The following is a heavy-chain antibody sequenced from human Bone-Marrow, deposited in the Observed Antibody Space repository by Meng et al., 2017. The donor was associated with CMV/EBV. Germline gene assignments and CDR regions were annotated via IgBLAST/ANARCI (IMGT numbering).Heavy chain of an antibody. CDR2: IRFDETDG. CDR1: GFRFSDNG. V-gene: IGHV3-30*02. D-gene: IGHD1-14*01. Sequence: GESLKISCAASGFRFSDNGMHWLRQAPGKGLEWVAFIRFDETDGHYADSVRGRFTISRDNSKSTLYLQMHSLRVEDTAVYHCGQGTSHFCGQGTLVTVSS. CDR3: GQGTSHF. J-gene: IGHJ4*02.